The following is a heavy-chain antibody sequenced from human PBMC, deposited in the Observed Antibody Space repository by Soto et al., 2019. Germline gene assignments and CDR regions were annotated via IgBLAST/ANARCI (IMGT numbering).Heavy chain of an antibody. Sequence: SETLSLTCTVSGGSISSSSYYWGWIRQPPGKGLEWIGSIYYSGSTYYNPSLKSRVTISVDTSKNQFSLKLISVTAADAAVYYCARHFDGYDFWSGYYAYFDYWGQGTLVTVSS. CDR1: GGSISSSSYY. CDR3: ARHFDGYDFWSGYYAYFDY. J-gene: IGHJ4*02. D-gene: IGHD3-3*01. CDR2: IYYSGST. V-gene: IGHV4-39*01.